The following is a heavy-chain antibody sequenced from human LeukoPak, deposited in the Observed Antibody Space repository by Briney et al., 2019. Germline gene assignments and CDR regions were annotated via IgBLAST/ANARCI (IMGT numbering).Heavy chain of an antibody. V-gene: IGHV3-30*03. CDR3: RALAAAGDY. J-gene: IGHJ4*02. CDR1: GFTFSSYG. CDR2: ISYDGSNK. D-gene: IGHD6-13*01. Sequence: GGSLRLSCAASGFTFSSYGMHWVRQAPGKGLEWVAVISYDGSNKYYADSVKGRFTISRDNSKNTLYLQMNNLRAEDTAVYYCRALAAAGDYWGQGTLVTVSS.